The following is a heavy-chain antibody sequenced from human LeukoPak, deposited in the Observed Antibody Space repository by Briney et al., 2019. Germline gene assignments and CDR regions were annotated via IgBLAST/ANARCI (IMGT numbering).Heavy chain of an antibody. CDR1: GFTFSSYS. V-gene: IGHV3-21*01. D-gene: IGHD3-22*01. Sequence: PGGSLRLSCAASGFTFSSYSMNWVRQAPGKGLEWVPSISSSSSYIYYADSVKGRFTISRDNAKNSLYLQMNSLRAEDTAVYYCARDEYYDSSGYMVQGFDYWGQGTLVTVSS. J-gene: IGHJ4*02. CDR2: ISSSSSYI. CDR3: ARDEYYDSSGYMVQGFDY.